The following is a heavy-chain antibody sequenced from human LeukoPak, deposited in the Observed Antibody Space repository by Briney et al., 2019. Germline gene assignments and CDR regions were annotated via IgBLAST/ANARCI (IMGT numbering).Heavy chain of an antibody. J-gene: IGHJ5*02. CDR2: INPSGGST. D-gene: IGHD2-8*01. V-gene: IGHV1-46*01. CDR3: ARDRELMVYAMVNWFDP. Sequence: ASVNVSCKASGYTFTSYYMRWVRQAPGQGLEWMGIINPSGGSTSYAQKFQGRVTMTRDTSTSTVYMELSSLRSEDTAVYYCARDRELMVYAMVNWFDPWGQGTLVTVSS. CDR1: GYTFTSYY.